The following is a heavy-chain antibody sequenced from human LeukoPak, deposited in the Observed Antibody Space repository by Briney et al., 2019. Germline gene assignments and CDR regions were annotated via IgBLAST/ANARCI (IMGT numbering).Heavy chain of an antibody. J-gene: IGHJ4*02. D-gene: IGHD2-2*01. CDR2: IYRSGST. Sequence: GGSLRLSCAASGCSVSSNYMSWVRQAPGKGLELVSIIYRSGSTYYADSVKGRFTISRDNSKNTLYLQMSSLRAEDTAVYYCARSSYCSSTSCLDSWGQGTLVTVSS. V-gene: IGHV3-53*01. CDR1: GCSVSSNY. CDR3: ARSSYCSSTSCLDS.